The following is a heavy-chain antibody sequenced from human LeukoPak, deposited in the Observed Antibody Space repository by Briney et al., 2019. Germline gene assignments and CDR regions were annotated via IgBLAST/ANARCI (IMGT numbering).Heavy chain of an antibody. CDR2: IYPGDSDT. Sequence: GESLKISCKGSGYSFTGYWIGWVRQMLGKGLEWMGIIYPGDSDTRYSPSFQGQVTISADKSISTAYLQWSSLKASDTAMYYCARGAYYDSSGYYLDYWGQGTLVTVSS. J-gene: IGHJ4*02. CDR1: GYSFTGYW. CDR3: ARGAYYDSSGYYLDY. V-gene: IGHV5-51*01. D-gene: IGHD3-22*01.